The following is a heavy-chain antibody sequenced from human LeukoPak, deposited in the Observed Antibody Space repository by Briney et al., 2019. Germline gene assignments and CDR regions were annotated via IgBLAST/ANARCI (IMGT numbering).Heavy chain of an antibody. D-gene: IGHD6-19*01. CDR1: GFTFSSYE. CDR3: ARESIAVAGAPFDY. CDR2: ISSGSTI. V-gene: IGHV3-48*03. J-gene: IGHJ4*02. Sequence: GGSLRLSCAASGFTFSSYEMNWVRQAPGKGLERVSYISSGSTIYDADSAKGRFTISRDNAKNSLYLQMNSLRAEDTAVYYCARESIAVAGAPFDYWGQGTLVTVSS.